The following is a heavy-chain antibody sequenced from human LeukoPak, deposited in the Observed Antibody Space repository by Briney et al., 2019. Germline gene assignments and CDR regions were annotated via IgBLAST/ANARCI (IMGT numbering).Heavy chain of an antibody. CDR2: IYYSGST. CDR1: GGSISSGDYY. CDR3: ARAPRIIVVVPAANALGAFDI. D-gene: IGHD2-2*01. J-gene: IGHJ3*02. Sequence: PSQTLSLTCTVSGGSISSGDYYWSWIRQPPGKGREWIGYIYYSGSTYYNPSLKSRVTISVDTSKSQFSLKLSSVAAADTAVYYCARAPRIIVVVPAANALGAFDIWGQGTMVTVSS. V-gene: IGHV4-30-4*08.